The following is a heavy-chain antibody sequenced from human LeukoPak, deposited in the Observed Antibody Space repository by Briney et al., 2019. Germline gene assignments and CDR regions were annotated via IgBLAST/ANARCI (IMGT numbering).Heavy chain of an antibody. CDR1: GYTFTAYY. CDR2: INPNSGGT. J-gene: IGHJ4*02. V-gene: IGHV1-2*02. Sequence: ASVTVSCKASGYTFTAYYMHWVRQAPGQGLEWMGWINPNSGGTNYAQKFQGRVSMTSDTSIRTAYMELSRLRPDDTAVYCCARVGYSPLLPFDYWGQGTLVTVSS. D-gene: IGHD5-12*01. CDR3: ARVGYSPLLPFDY.